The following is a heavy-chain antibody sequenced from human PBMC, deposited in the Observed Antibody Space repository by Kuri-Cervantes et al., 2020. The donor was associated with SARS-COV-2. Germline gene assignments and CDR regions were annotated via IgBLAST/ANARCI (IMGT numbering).Heavy chain of an antibody. Sequence: GESLKISCAASGFTFSSYSMNWVRQAPGKGLEWVSSISSSSSYIYYADSVKGRFTISRDNAKNSLYLQMNSLRAEDTAVYYCARDFCGSTSCYTSYPGEAFDIWGQGTMVT. CDR2: ISSSSSYI. CDR1: GFTFSSYS. J-gene: IGHJ3*02. CDR3: ARDFCGSTSCYTSYPGEAFDI. D-gene: IGHD2-2*02. V-gene: IGHV3-21*01.